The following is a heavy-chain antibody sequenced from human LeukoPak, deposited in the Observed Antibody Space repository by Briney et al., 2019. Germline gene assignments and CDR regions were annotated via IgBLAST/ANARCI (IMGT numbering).Heavy chain of an antibody. CDR1: GYTFTSYG. CDR2: ISAYNGNT. V-gene: IGHV1-18*01. D-gene: IGHD6-19*01. CDR3: ARVPWYSSGWYGGGPNGDYFDY. J-gene: IGHJ4*02. Sequence: ASVKVSCKASGYTFTSYGISWVRQAPGQGLEWMGWISAYNGNTNYAQKLQGRVIMTTDTSTSTAYMELRSLRSDDTAVYYCARVPWYSSGWYGGGPNGDYFDYWGQGTLVTVSS.